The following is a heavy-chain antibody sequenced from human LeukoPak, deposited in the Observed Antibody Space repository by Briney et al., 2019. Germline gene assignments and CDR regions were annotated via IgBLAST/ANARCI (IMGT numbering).Heavy chain of an antibody. V-gene: IGHV4-34*01. J-gene: IGHJ4*02. CDR2: INHSGST. D-gene: IGHD2-2*01. CDR3: ARGPDVLGYCSSTSCPPTY. CDR1: GGSFSGYY. Sequence: SETLSLTCAVSGGSFSGYYWSWIRQPPGKGLEWIGEINHSGSTNYNPSLKSRVTISVDTSKNQFSLKLSSVTAADTAVYYCARGPDVLGYCSSTSCPPTYWGQGTLVTVSS.